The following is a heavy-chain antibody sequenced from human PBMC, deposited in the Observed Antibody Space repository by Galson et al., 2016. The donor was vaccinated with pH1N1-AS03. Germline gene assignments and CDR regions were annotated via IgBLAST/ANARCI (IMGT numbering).Heavy chain of an antibody. V-gene: IGHV4-31*01. CDR1: GGSISSGGYY. CDR3: ARQDSGAYYLDS. CDR2: IFHSGST. D-gene: IGHD1-26*01. J-gene: IGHJ4*02. Sequence: TLSLTCTVSGGSISSGGYYWNWIRQHPGKGLEWIGYIFHSGSTYYNPSLESLVSISVDTSKNQFSLKLKSVTAADTAVYYCARQDSGAYYLDSWGPGTRVTVSS.